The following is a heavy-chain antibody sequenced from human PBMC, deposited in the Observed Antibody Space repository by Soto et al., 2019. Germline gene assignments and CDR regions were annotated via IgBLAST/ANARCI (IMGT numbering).Heavy chain of an antibody. CDR1: GGSISSGDYY. CDR2: IYYSGST. Sequence: SETRSLTCTVSGGSISSGDYYWSWIRQPPGKGLEWIGYIYYSGSTYYNPSLKSRVTISVDTSKNQFSLKLSSVTAADTAVYYCARYYGDFNWFDPWGQGTLVTVSS. J-gene: IGHJ5*02. V-gene: IGHV4-30-4*01. D-gene: IGHD4-17*01. CDR3: ARYYGDFNWFDP.